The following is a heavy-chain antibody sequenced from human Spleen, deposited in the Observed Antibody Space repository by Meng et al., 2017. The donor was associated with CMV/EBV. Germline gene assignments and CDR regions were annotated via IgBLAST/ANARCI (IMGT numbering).Heavy chain of an antibody. Sequence: KVSCRTSGYRFSENYIHWVRQAPGLGLEWMGWINPNNGDTKYAQRFPGSVTLTRDTSITTAYMEVKRLRADDTAIYYCVRDLFYFVDHWGQGTLVTVSS. CDR1: GYRFSENY. V-gene: IGHV1-2*02. D-gene: IGHD2/OR15-2a*01. CDR3: VRDLFYFVDH. J-gene: IGHJ5*02. CDR2: INPNNGDT.